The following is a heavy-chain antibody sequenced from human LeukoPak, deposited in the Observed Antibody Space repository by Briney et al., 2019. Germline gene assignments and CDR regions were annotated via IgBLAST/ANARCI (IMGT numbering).Heavy chain of an antibody. CDR1: GFTFSSYG. CDR2: ISGSGGNT. CDR3: AKDLYYDSSGCLDY. J-gene: IGHJ4*02. V-gene: IGHV3-23*01. D-gene: IGHD3-22*01. Sequence: GGSLRLSCAASGFTFSSYGMSWVRQAPGKGLEWVSGISGSGGNTYYADSVKGRFIISRDNVKNTVYQQMSSLRAEDTAVYYCAKDLYYDSSGCLDYWGQGTLVTVSS.